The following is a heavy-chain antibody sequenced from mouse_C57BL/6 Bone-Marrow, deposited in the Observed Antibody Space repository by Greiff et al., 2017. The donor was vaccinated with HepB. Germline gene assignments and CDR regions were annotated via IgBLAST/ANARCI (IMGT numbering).Heavy chain of an antibody. CDR3: AREGYAMDY. CDR2: INYDGSST. CDR1: GFTFSDYY. J-gene: IGHJ4*01. Sequence: EVKLVESEGGLVQPGSSMKLSCTASGFTFSDYYMAWVRQVPEKGLEWVANINYDGSSTYYLDSLKSRFIISRDNAKNILYLQMSSLKSDDTATYYCAREGYAMDYWGQGTSVTVSS. V-gene: IGHV5-16*01.